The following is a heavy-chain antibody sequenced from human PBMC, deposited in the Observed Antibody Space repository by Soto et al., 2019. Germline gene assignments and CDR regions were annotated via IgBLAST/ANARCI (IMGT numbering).Heavy chain of an antibody. CDR2: INPSGGST. CDR3: ARVWVGGYAFDY. Sequence: QVQLVQSGAEVKKPGASVKVSCKASGYTFTSYYMHWVRQAPRQGLEWMGIINPSGGSTSYAQKFQGRVTMTRDTSTSTVYMELSSLRSEDTAVYYCARVWVGGYAFDYWGQGTLVTVSS. J-gene: IGHJ4*02. CDR1: GYTFTSYY. D-gene: IGHD3-10*01. V-gene: IGHV1-46*01.